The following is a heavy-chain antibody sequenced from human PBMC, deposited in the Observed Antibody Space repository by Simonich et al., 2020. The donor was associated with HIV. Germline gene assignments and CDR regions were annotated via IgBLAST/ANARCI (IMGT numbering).Heavy chain of an antibody. CDR3: ARGYSTSWYWFDP. CDR1: NGSISNYY. J-gene: IGHJ5*02. D-gene: IGHD6-13*01. Sequence: QVQLQESGPGLVKPSETLSLTCTVSNGSISNYYWSCIRHPPGKGLEWIGYFYYGGNTKHNSSLQSRVTMSLDTSKTQFSLKLSSVTAADTAVYYCARGYSTSWYWFDPWGQGTLVTVSS. CDR2: FYYGGNT. V-gene: IGHV4-59*12.